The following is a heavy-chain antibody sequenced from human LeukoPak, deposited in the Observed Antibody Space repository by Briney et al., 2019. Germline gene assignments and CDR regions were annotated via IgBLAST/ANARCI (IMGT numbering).Heavy chain of an antibody. V-gene: IGHV3-74*01. CDR3: ARDPRNVGLAP. CDR2: NNGDGSTT. CDR1: GFSLSGYW. J-gene: IGHJ5*02. Sequence: GGSLRLSCVASGFSLSGYWMYWVRQAPGKGLMYISRNNGDGSTTNYADVVKGRFTMSRDNVKNTLYLQMNSPRVEDTAVYYCARDPRNVGLAPWGQGTLVTVSS.